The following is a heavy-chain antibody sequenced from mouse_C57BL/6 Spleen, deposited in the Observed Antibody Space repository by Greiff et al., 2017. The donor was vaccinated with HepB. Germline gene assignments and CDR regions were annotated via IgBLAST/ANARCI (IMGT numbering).Heavy chain of an antibody. J-gene: IGHJ1*03. D-gene: IGHD1-1*01. CDR2: ISYDGSN. CDR1: GYSITSGYY. V-gene: IGHV3-6*01. CDR3: ARNEAYYYGSSYVYWYFDV. Sequence: DVKLQESGPGLVKPSQSLSLTCSVTGYSITSGYYWNWIRQFPGNKLEWMGYISYDGSNNYNPSLKNRISITRDTSKNQFFLKLNSVTTEDTATYYCARNEAYYYGSSYVYWYFDVWGTGTTVTVSS.